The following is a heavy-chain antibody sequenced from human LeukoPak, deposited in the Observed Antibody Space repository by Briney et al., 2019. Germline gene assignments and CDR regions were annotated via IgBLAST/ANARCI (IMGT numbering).Heavy chain of an antibody. J-gene: IGHJ6*02. CDR2: IYYSGST. CDR3: ARSASNPYYYYGMDV. D-gene: IGHD3-3*02. CDR1: GGSISSYY. V-gene: IGHV4-59*01. Sequence: SETLSLTCTVSGGSISSYYWRWIRQPPGKGLEWIGYIYYSGSTNYNPSLKSRVTISVDTSKNQFSLKLSSVTAADTAVYYCARSASNPYYYYGMDVWGQGTTVTVSS.